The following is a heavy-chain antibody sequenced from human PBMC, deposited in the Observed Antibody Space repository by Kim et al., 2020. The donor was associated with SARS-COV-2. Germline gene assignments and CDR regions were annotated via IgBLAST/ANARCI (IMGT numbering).Heavy chain of an antibody. D-gene: IGHD3-16*01. Sequence: SGPTLVNPTQTLRLTCALSGLSLSSNGVGVGWIRQPPGKALEWLALIYWDDAKRYSPSLLSRLTITKDTSNNQVVLTMTNIAPEDTATYYCAQRHLGHLALIWGQGTLVSVSS. CDR2: IYWDDAK. J-gene: IGHJ4*02. CDR1: GLSLSSNGVG. V-gene: IGHV2-5*02. CDR3: AQRHLGHLALI.